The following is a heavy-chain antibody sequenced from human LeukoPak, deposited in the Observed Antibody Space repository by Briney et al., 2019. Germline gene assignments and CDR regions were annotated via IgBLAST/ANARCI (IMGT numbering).Heavy chain of an antibody. CDR3: GRSGYSGYDFYFDL. Sequence: GESLKISCKGSGYTFNSYWIAWVRQMPGKGLEWMRIIYPGDSETKYSPSFQGQVTISADKSISTAYLQWSSLKASDTAIYYCGRSGYSGYDFYFDLWGRGTLVTVSS. CDR2: IYPGDSET. J-gene: IGHJ2*01. V-gene: IGHV5-51*01. CDR1: GYTFNSYW. D-gene: IGHD5-12*01.